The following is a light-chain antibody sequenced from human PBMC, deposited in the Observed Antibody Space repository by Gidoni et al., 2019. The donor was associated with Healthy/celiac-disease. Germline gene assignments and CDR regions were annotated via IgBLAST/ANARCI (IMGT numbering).Light chain of an antibody. CDR1: QRVSSN. CDR2: GAS. J-gene: IGKJ1*01. CDR3: QQYNNWWT. V-gene: IGKV3-15*01. Sequence: PGERATLSCRASQRVSSNLAWYQQKPGQAPRLLIYGASTRATGIPARFSGSGSGTEFTLTISSLQSEDFAVYYCQQYNNWWTFXXXTKVEIK.